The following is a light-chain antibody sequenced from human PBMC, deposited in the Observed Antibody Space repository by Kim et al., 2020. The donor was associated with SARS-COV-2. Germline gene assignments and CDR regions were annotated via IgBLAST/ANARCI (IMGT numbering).Light chain of an antibody. J-gene: IGKJ2*03. CDR1: QSLLNSYGKTS. Sequence: QPASISCKSSQSLLNSYGKTSLFWYLQRPGQPPQLLISEVSNRFSGVPDRFSGSGSGTDFTLKISRVEAEDVGVYFCMQSLHLPYSFGQGTKLEI. V-gene: IGKV2D-29*01. CDR2: EVS. CDR3: MQSLHLPYS.